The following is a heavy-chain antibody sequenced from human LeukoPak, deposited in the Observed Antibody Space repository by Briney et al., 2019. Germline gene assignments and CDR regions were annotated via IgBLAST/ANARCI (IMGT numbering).Heavy chain of an antibody. CDR1: GGAFGTYG. J-gene: IGHJ5*02. CDR2: FNPIFGSA. V-gene: IGHV1-69*05. D-gene: IGHD3-10*01. Sequence: TVKVSCKASGGAFGTYGITWVRQALGQGLEWMGGFNPIFGSAQYAQKFQGRVTITMDVSARTVYMELSSLRSEDTTIYYCARDFGSGVFDPWGQGTLVTVSS. CDR3: ARDFGSGVFDP.